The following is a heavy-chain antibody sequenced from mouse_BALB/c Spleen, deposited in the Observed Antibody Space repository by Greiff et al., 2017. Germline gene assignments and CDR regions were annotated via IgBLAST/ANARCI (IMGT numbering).Heavy chain of an antibody. CDR3: AREEYDYFDD. CDR1: GFNIQDTY. V-gene: IGHV14-3*02. CDR2: IDPANGNT. J-gene: IGHJ2*01. D-gene: IGHD5-1*01. Sequence: VQLQQSGAELVKPGASVKLSCTASGFNIQDTYMHWVKQRPEPGLEWIGRIDPANGNTKYDPKFQGKATITADTSSNTAYLQLSSLTSEDTAVYYCAREEYDYFDDWGQGTTLTVAS.